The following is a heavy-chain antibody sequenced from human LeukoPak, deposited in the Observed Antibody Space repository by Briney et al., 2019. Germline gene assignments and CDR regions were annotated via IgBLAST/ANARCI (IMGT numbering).Heavy chain of an antibody. Sequence: ASVKVSCKASGGTFSSYAISWVRQAPGQGLEWMGGIIPIFGTANYAQKFQGRVTITADESTSTAYMELSSLRSEDTAVYYCARDVSYYYDSSGFLTNWFDPWGQGTLVTVSS. V-gene: IGHV1-69*13. CDR3: ARDVSYYYDSSGFLTNWFDP. D-gene: IGHD3-22*01. J-gene: IGHJ5*02. CDR1: GGTFSSYA. CDR2: IIPIFGTA.